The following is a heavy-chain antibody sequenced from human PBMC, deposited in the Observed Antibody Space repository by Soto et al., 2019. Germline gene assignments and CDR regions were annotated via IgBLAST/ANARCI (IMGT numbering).Heavy chain of an antibody. CDR3: AKDLRGREDY. J-gene: IGHJ4*02. CDR1: GFTFSNYW. V-gene: IGHV3-74*01. Sequence: EVQLVESGGGLVQPGGSLRLSCAASGFTFSNYWMHWVHQCPGKGLVWVSRINRDGSSTDYADSVKGRFTISRDNAKNTLYLQMNNLRAEDTAVYYCAKDLRGREDYWGQGTLVTVSS. D-gene: IGHD1-26*01. CDR2: INRDGSST.